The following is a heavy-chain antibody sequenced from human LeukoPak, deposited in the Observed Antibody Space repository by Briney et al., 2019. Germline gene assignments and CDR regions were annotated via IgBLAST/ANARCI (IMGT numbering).Heavy chain of an antibody. CDR3: ARESSIVGAINY. J-gene: IGHJ4*02. V-gene: IGHV4-61*02. CDR1: GASISSGSYY. D-gene: IGHD1-26*01. CDR2: INTSGST. Sequence: SQTLSLTCTVSGASISSGSYYWSWIRQPAGEGLEWIGRINTSGSTNNNPSLKSRVTISVDTSKSQFSLKLSPVTAADTAVYYCARESSIVGAINYWGQGTLVTVSS.